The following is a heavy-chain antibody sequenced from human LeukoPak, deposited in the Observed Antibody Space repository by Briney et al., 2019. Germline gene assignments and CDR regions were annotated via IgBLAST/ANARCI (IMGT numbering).Heavy chain of an antibody. CDR3: ARDEGEDIRFLEWLPFDY. V-gene: IGHV4-39*07. D-gene: IGHD3-3*01. CDR2: IYYSGST. J-gene: IGHJ4*02. Sequence: SETLSLTCTVSGGSISSSSYYWGWIRQPPGKGLEWIGSIYYSGSTYYNPSLKSRVTISVDTSKNQFSLKLSSVTAADTAVYYCARDEGEDIRFLEWLPFDYWGQGTLVTVSS. CDR1: GGSISSSSYY.